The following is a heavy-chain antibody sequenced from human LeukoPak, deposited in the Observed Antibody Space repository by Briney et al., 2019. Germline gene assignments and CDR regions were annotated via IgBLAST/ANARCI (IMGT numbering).Heavy chain of an antibody. CDR1: GDTLSSYA. CDR2: IIPIFGTA. V-gene: IGHV1-69*13. Sequence: SVKVSCKASGDTLSSYAMSWVRQAPGQGLEWMGGIIPIFGTANYAQKFQGRVTITADESTSTAYMELSSLRSEDTAVYYCASLKSGDFWSGFHYWGQGTLVTVSS. CDR3: ASLKSGDFWSGFHY. J-gene: IGHJ4*02. D-gene: IGHD3-3*01.